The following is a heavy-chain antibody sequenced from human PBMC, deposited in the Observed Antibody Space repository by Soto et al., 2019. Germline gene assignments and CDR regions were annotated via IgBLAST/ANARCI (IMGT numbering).Heavy chain of an antibody. J-gene: IGHJ4*02. CDR3: ATRGV. CDR2: IYGGRTT. D-gene: IGHD2-8*01. Sequence: EVQLVESGGDLIQPGGSLRLSCAASGFTVSRDFMTWFRQAPGKGLEWVSIIYGGRTTYYADSVKGRFTISTDNSKNTLYLQMNSLTAEDTAVYYCATRGVWGQGTLVTVSS. V-gene: IGHV3-53*01. CDR1: GFTVSRDF.